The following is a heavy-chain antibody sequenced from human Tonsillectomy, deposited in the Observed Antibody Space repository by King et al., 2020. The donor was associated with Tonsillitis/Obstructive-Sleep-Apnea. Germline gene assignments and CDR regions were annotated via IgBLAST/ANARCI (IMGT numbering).Heavy chain of an antibody. D-gene: IGHD6-19*01. CDR2: IYYSGST. V-gene: IGHV4-59*08. CDR1: GGSISSYY. Sequence: VQLQESGPGLVKPSETLSLTCTVSGGSISSYYWSWIRQPPGKGLEWIGYIYYSGSTNYNPSLKSRVTISVDTSKNQFSLKLSSVTAADTAVYSCARQNVAVAGFDYWGQGTLVTVSS. CDR3: ARQNVAVAGFDY. J-gene: IGHJ4*02.